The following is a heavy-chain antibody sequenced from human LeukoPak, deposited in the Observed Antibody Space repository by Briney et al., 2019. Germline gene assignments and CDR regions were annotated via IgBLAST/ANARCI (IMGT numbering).Heavy chain of an antibody. D-gene: IGHD3-22*01. V-gene: IGHV3-21*01. Sequence: GGSLRLSCAASGFTFSSYAMSWVRQAPGKGLEWVSSISSSSSYIYYADSVKGRFTISRDNAKNSLYLQMNSLRAEDTAVYYCARDGGDDSSGYYYGYWGQGTLVTVSS. CDR1: GFTFSSYA. CDR3: ARDGGDDSSGYYYGY. J-gene: IGHJ4*02. CDR2: ISSSSSYI.